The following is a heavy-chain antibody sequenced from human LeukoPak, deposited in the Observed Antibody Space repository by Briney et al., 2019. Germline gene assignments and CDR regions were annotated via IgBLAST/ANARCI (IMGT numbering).Heavy chain of an antibody. CDR3: TSIASPGTPFDY. Sequence: GGSLKLSCAASGLAFSDSTLHWVRQASGKGLEWVGRIRSKSNSYATAYAASVNGRFTISRDDSKNTAYLQMNSLKTEDTAIYCCTSIASPGTPFDYWGQGTLVTVSS. V-gene: IGHV3-73*01. CDR2: IRSKSNSYAT. D-gene: IGHD6-13*01. CDR1: GLAFSDST. J-gene: IGHJ4*02.